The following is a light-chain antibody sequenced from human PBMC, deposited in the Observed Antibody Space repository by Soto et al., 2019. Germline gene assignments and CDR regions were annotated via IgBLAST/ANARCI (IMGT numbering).Light chain of an antibody. V-gene: IGKV3-15*01. CDR3: QQYDNWPPIT. CDR2: GAS. CDR1: QSINND. J-gene: IGKJ5*01. Sequence: ELVMPPSPATLSVSPVSRSTLSFLASQSINNDLAWYQHTPGQAPRLLIYGASTRAIGVPARFSGSGSGTEFTLTIESLQSDDFAVYYCQQYDNWPPITCGKGTRLEIK.